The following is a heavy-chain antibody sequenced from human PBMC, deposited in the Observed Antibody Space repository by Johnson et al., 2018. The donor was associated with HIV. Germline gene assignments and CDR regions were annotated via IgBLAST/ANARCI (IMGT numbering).Heavy chain of an antibody. J-gene: IGHJ3*02. CDR3: ARGGAYCGGDCNAFDI. V-gene: IGHV3-23*04. Sequence: EVQLVESGGGLVQPGGSLRLSCAASGFTVSRNYMNWVRQAPGKGLEWVSSISGSGVSTYYADSVKGRFTISRDNSKNTLYLQMNSLRAEDTAVYYCARGGAYCGGDCNAFDIWGQGTMVTVSS. D-gene: IGHD2-21*02. CDR2: ISGSGVST. CDR1: GFTVSRNY.